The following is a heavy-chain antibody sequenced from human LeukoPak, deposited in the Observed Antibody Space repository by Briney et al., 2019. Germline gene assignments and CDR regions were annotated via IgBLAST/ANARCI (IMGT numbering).Heavy chain of an antibody. D-gene: IGHD2-2*01. Sequence: GASVKVSCKASGYTFTGYYMHWVRQAPGQGLEWMGWINPNSGGTNYAQKFQGRVTMTRDTSISTAYMELSRLRSDDTAVYYRARDRGYCSSTSCYNNWFDPWGQGTLVTVSS. V-gene: IGHV1-2*02. J-gene: IGHJ5*02. CDR2: INPNSGGT. CDR3: ARDRGYCSSTSCYNNWFDP. CDR1: GYTFTGYY.